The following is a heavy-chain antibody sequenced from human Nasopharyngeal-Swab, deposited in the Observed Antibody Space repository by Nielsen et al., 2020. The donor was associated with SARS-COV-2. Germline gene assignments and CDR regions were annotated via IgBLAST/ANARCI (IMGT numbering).Heavy chain of an antibody. J-gene: IGHJ4*02. V-gene: IGHV3-48*03. D-gene: IGHD2-2*01. Sequence: GESLKISCAASGFTFSSYEMNWVRQAPGKGLEWVSYISSSGSTIYYADSVKGRFTISRDNAKNSLYLQMNSLRPEDTAVYYCARDFGFCSSTSCSLLTFDYWGQGTLVTVSS. CDR1: GFTFSSYE. CDR2: ISSSGSTI. CDR3: ARDFGFCSSTSCSLLTFDY.